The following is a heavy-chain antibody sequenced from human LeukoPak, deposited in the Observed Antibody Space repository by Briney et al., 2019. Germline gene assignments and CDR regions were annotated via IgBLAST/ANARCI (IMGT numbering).Heavy chain of an antibody. V-gene: IGHV1-2*06. CDR2: INPNSGGT. D-gene: IGHD3-10*01. CDR3: ARDGLLWFGELLNYYMDV. J-gene: IGHJ6*03. Sequence: ASXXXXXKASGYTFTGYYMHWVRQAPGQGLEWMGRINPNSGGTNYAQKFQGRVTMTRDTSISTAYMELSRLRSDDTAVYYCARDGLLWFGELLNYYMDVWGKGTTVTVSS. CDR1: GYTFTGYY.